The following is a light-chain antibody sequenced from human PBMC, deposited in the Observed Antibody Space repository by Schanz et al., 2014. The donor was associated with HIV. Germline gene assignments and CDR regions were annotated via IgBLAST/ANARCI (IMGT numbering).Light chain of an antibody. J-gene: IGKJ4*01. Sequence: EIVLTQSPGTLSLSPGERATLSCRASQSISNNLAWYQQKPGQAPRLLIYGASTRATGIPARFSGSGSGTEFTLTIGSLQSEDFAVYYCQQYSNWPPMTFGGGTKVEIK. CDR3: QQYSNWPPMT. CDR1: QSISNN. CDR2: GAS. V-gene: IGKV3-15*01.